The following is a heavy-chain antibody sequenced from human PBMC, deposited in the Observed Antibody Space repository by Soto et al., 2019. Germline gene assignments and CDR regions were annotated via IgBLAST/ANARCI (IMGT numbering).Heavy chain of an antibody. CDR1: GGSISSYY. J-gene: IGHJ4*02. D-gene: IGHD5-18*01. V-gene: IGHV4-59*01. Sequence: KSSETLSLTCTVSGGSISSYYWSWIRQPPGKGLEWIGYIYYSGSTNYNPSLKSRVTISVDTSKNQCSLKLSSVTAADTPVYYCARDPGYSYGYDYWGQVXLVAFSS. CDR2: IYYSGST. CDR3: ARDPGYSYGYDY.